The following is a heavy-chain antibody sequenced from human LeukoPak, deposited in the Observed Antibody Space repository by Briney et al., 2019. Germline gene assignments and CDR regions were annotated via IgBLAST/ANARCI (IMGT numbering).Heavy chain of an antibody. CDR1: GFTFSSYG. Sequence: GRSLRLSCAASGFTFSSYGMHWVRQAPGKGLEWVAVISYDGSNKYYADSVKGRFTISRDNSKNTLYLQMNSLRTEDTAVYYCGNDRRGSCSSTSCYYSDYWGQGTLVTVSS. CDR2: ISYDGSNK. J-gene: IGHJ4*02. V-gene: IGHV3-30*18. D-gene: IGHD2-2*01. CDR3: GNDRRGSCSSTSCYYSDY.